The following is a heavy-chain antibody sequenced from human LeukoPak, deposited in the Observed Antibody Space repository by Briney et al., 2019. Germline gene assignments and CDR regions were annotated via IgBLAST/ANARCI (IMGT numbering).Heavy chain of an antibody. D-gene: IGHD4-11*01. CDR1: GFTFTSSA. V-gene: IGHV1-58*01. Sequence: SVKVSCKASGFTFTSSAVQWGRQARGQRLEWIGWIVVGSGNTNYAQKFQERVTITRDMSTSTAYMELSSLRSEDTAVYYCAAANPYSNYGILYYYYYGMDVWGQGTTVTVSS. J-gene: IGHJ6*02. CDR2: IVVGSGNT. CDR3: AAANPYSNYGILYYYYYGMDV.